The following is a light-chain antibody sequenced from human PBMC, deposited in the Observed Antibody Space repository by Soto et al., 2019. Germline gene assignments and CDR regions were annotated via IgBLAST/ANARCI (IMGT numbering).Light chain of an antibody. J-gene: IGKJ4*01. V-gene: IGKV3-20*01. CDR1: QSVSSSY. CDR2: GAS. Sequence: EIVLTQSPGTLSLSPGERATLSCRASQSVSSSYLAWYQQKPGQAPRLLIYGASSRAIGIPDRFSGSGSGTDYTLTISRLEPEDFAVYYCQQYGNLPLTFGGGTKVDIK. CDR3: QQYGNLPLT.